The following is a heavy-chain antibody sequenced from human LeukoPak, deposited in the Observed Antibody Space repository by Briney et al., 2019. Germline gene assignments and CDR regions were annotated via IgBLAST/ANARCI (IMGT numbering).Heavy chain of an antibody. D-gene: IGHD2-8*01. J-gene: IGHJ3*02. CDR2: ISSPGGTI. CDR3: AKWSSGDAFAI. CDR1: EFTFSSYE. Sequence: GGSLRLSCAASEFTFSSYEMSWVRQAPGKGLEWVSYISSPGGTIYYVDSVKGRFTISRDNAKNSLYLQMNSLRAEDTAVYYCAKWSSGDAFAIWGQGTMVTVSS. V-gene: IGHV3-48*03.